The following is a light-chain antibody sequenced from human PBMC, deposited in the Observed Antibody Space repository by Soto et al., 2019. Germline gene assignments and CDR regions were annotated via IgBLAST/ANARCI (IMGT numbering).Light chain of an antibody. Sequence: QSALTQPASVSGSPGQSIAISCTGTSSDVGGYNYVSWYQQHPDKAPKLIIYDVSNRPSGVSNRFSGSKSGNTASLTISGLQAEDEADYYCSSYTSSSIPVVFGGGTKVTVL. J-gene: IGLJ2*01. CDR3: SSYTSSSIPVV. CDR2: DVS. CDR1: SSDVGGYNY. V-gene: IGLV2-14*03.